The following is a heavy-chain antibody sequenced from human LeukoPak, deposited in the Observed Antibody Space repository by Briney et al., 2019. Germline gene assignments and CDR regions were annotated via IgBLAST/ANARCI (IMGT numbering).Heavy chain of an antibody. D-gene: IGHD6-19*01. CDR1: GYTFTGYY. CDR2: INPNSGGT. V-gene: IGHV1-2*02. CDR3: ARGREVAGTVGY. Sequence: ASVKVSCNASGYTFTGYYMHWVRQAPGQGLEWMGWINPNSGGTNYAQKFQGRVTMTRDTSISTAYMELSRLTSDDTAVYYCARGREVAGTVGYWGHGTLVTVSS. J-gene: IGHJ4*01.